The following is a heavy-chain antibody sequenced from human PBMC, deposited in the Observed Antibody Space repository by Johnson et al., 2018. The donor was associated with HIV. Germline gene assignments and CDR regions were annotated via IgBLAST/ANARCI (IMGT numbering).Heavy chain of an antibody. V-gene: IGHV3-15*01. CDR3: AREQGSWDAFDI. CDR1: GFTFSNAW. Sequence: VQLVESGGGLVKPGGSLRLSCAASGFTFSNAWMSWVRQAPGKGLEWVGRIKSKTDGGTTDYAAPVKGRFTISRENAKNSLYLQMNSLRAGDTAVYYCAREQGSWDAFDIWGQGTMVTVSS. CDR2: IKSKTDGGTT. J-gene: IGHJ3*02. D-gene: IGHD6-13*01.